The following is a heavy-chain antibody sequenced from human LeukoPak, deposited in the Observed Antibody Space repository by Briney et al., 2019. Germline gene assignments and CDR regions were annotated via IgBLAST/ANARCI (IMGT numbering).Heavy chain of an antibody. Sequence: GGSLRLSCAASGFTFSIYAMSWVRQAPGKGLEWVSTVSGSGHSTFYADSVKGRFTISRDNAKNSLYLQMNSLRAEDTAVYYCATAGWFGGWGQGTLVTVSS. J-gene: IGHJ4*02. D-gene: IGHD3-10*01. CDR1: GFTFSIYA. V-gene: IGHV3-23*01. CDR2: VSGSGHST. CDR3: ATAGWFGG.